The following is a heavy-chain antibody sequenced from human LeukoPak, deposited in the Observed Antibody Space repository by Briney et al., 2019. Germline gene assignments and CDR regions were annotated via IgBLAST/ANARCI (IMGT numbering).Heavy chain of an antibody. J-gene: IGHJ4*02. Sequence: PGGSLRLSCAASGFTFSSYAMSWVRQAPGKGLEWVSAISGNGGSTYHADSVKGRFTISRDKSTNTLYLQMNSLRAEDTAIYYCARRVATYYFDYWGQGTLVTVSS. V-gene: IGHV3-23*01. D-gene: IGHD5-12*01. CDR2: ISGNGGST. CDR1: GFTFSSYA. CDR3: ARRVATYYFDY.